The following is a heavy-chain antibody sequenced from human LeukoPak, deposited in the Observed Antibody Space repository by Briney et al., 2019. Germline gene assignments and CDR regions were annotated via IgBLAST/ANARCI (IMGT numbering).Heavy chain of an antibody. D-gene: IGHD6-13*01. CDR2: IIPIFGTA. Sequence: SVKVSCTASGGTFSSYAISWVRQAPGQGLEWMGGIIPIFGTANYAQKFQGRVTITADESTSTAYMELSSLRSEDTAVYYCARRAPSIAAAGTKKYYFDYWGQGTLVTVSS. CDR1: GGTFSSYA. J-gene: IGHJ4*02. V-gene: IGHV1-69*13. CDR3: ARRAPSIAAAGTKKYYFDY.